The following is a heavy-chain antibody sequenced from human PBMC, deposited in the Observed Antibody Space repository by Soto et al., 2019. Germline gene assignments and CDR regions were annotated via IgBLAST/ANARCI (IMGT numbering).Heavy chain of an antibody. J-gene: IGHJ4*02. CDR1: GGSFSAYY. Sequence: SETLSLTCAVYGGSFSAYYWSWIRQPPGKGLERIGEINHSGGTSYNPSLKSRVTISVDTSKSQFSLKLTSVTAADRAVYYCARGSVDTVDSSGLYEYWGQGTPVTVSS. D-gene: IGHD3-22*01. CDR3: ARGSVDTVDSSGLYEY. V-gene: IGHV4-34*01. CDR2: INHSGGT.